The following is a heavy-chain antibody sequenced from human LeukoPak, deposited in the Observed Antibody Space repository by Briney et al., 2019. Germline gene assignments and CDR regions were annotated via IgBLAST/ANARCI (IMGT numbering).Heavy chain of an antibody. CDR2: IVVGNGDT. CDR3: AILRSSGYYYFDY. J-gene: IGHJ4*02. V-gene: IGHV1-58*01. D-gene: IGHD3-22*01. Sequence: SVKVSCKASGFSFTSSAVQWVRQARGQRLEWIGWIVVGNGDTNYAQKFQERVTITRAMSTSTAYMELSSLRSDDTAVYYCAILRSSGYYYFDYWGQGTLVTVSS. CDR1: GFSFTSSA.